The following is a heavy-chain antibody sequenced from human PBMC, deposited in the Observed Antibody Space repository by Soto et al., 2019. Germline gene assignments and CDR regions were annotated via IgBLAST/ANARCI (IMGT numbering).Heavy chain of an antibody. CDR1: GGSISTITYY. J-gene: IGHJ4*02. CDR3: AVVNRYFDN. D-gene: IGHD2-15*01. V-gene: IGHV4-39*01. CDR2: IYNTGST. Sequence: SETLSLTCTVSGGSISTITYYWGWIRQPPGKGLEWIGNIYNTGSTYYNPSLKSRVTISVDTSNNQFSLKLTSVTAADTAVYYCAVVNRYFDNWGQGAVVTVSS.